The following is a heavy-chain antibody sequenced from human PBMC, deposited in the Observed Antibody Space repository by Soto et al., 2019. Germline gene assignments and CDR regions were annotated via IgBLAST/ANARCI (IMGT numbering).Heavy chain of an antibody. CDR2: IYYSGST. CDR3: ARCDSQEDIVLVPAALNYYYYGMDV. Sequence: PSEPLSLTCTVSGRSISSSSYYWGWIRQPPGKGLEWIGSIYYSGSTYYNPSFKSRVTISVDTSKNQFSLKLSSVTAADTAVYYCARCDSQEDIVLVPAALNYYYYGMDVWGQGTTVS. J-gene: IGHJ6*02. V-gene: IGHV4-39*01. CDR1: GRSISSSSYY. D-gene: IGHD2-2*01.